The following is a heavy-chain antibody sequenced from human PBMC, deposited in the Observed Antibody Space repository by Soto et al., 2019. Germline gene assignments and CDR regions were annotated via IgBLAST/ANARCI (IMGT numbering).Heavy chain of an antibody. Sequence: PSETLSLTCTVSGGSISSYYWSWIRQPPGKGLEWIGYIYYSGSTNYNPSLKSRVTISVDTSKNQFPLKLSSVTAADTAVYYCARAPGIPDSSGYYYGSNWFDPWGQGTLVTVSS. D-gene: IGHD3-22*01. CDR3: ARAPGIPDSSGYYYGSNWFDP. CDR2: IYYSGST. J-gene: IGHJ5*02. CDR1: GGSISSYY. V-gene: IGHV4-59*01.